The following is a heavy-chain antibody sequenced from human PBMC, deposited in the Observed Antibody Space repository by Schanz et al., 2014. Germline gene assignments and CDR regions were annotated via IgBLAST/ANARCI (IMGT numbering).Heavy chain of an antibody. J-gene: IGHJ4*02. V-gene: IGHV4-34*01. CDR1: GGSFSGYY. CDR3: ARAARRTRVVPLYFDY. CDR2: IYHTGST. Sequence: QVQLQQWGAGLLKPSETLSLTCGVFGGSFSGYYWSWIRQPPGKGLEWIGEIYHTGSTNYNPSLKSRVTISVATSKNQFSLKLRSVTAADTAVYSCARAARRTRVVPLYFDYWGQGTLVTVSS. D-gene: IGHD2-2*01.